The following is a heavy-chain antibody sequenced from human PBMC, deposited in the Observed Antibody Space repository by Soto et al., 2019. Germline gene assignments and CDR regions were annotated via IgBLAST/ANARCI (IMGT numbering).Heavy chain of an antibody. CDR2: IIPIFGTA. J-gene: IGHJ5*02. D-gene: IGHD2-2*01. CDR3: ARGGLGYCSCTSSRNWFDP. V-gene: IGHV1-69*06. CDR1: GASFRSSP. Sequence: CPAPGASFRSSPTSWVLKGHGQVLEWMGGIIPIFGTANYAQKFQGRVTITADKSTSTAYMELSSLRSEDTAVYYCARGGLGYCSCTSSRNWFDPWVRETLVPISS.